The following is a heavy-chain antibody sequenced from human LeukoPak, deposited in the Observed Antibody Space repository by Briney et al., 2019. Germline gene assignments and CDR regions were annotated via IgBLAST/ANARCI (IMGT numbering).Heavy chain of an antibody. Sequence: SEALSLTCAVYGGSLSGYYWSWIRQPPGKGLEWIGEINHSGSTNYNPSLKSRVTISVDTSKNQFSLKLSSVTAADTAVYYCARLVVPAAITVYYYYMDVWGKGTTVTVSS. CDR3: ARLVVPAAITVYYYYMDV. J-gene: IGHJ6*03. CDR1: GGSLSGYY. CDR2: INHSGST. D-gene: IGHD2-2*01. V-gene: IGHV4-34*01.